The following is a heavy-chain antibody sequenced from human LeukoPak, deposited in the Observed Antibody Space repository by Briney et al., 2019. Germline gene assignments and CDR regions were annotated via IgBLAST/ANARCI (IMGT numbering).Heavy chain of an antibody. CDR2: ISYDGSNK. Sequence: GGSLRLSCAASGFTFSSYAMHWVRQAPGKGLEWVAVISYDGSNKYYADSVKGRFTISRDNSKNTLYLQMNSLRAEDTAVYYCAKDRTRLVAATWFDPWGQGTLVTVSS. J-gene: IGHJ5*02. D-gene: IGHD2-15*01. CDR1: GFTFSSYA. CDR3: AKDRTRLVAATWFDP. V-gene: IGHV3-30*04.